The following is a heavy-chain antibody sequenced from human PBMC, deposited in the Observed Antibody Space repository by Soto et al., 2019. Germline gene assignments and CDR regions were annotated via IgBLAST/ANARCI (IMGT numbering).Heavy chain of an antibody. V-gene: IGHV3-21*01. CDR3: ARDGSTSCYCMDV. J-gene: IGHJ6*02. CDR2: ISSSSSYI. D-gene: IGHD2-2*01. CDR1: GFTFSRYR. Sequence: PGGALRLSCAASGFTFSRYRLNWVREAPGKGLEWVSSISSSSSYIYYAESVKGRFTISRDNAKNSLYLQMNSLRAEETAVYYCARDGSTSCYCMDVWGQGTTVTVSS.